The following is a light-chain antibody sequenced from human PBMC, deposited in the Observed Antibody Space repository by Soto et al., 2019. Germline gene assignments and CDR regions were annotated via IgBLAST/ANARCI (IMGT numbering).Light chain of an antibody. CDR2: DAS. CDR3: QQYDNRRYT. CDR1: QDISNY. J-gene: IGKJ2*01. V-gene: IGKV1-33*01. Sequence: DIQMTQSPSSLSASVGDRVTITCQASQDISNYLNWYQQKPGKAPKLLIYDASNLETGVPSRFSGSGSGTDFTVTIISLQPEDIATYHCQQYDNRRYTFGQGTQLEIK.